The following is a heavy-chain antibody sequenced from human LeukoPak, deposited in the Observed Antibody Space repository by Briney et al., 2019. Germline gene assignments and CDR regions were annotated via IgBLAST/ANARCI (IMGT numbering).Heavy chain of an antibody. CDR1: VGTFSSYA. Sequence: SVKVSCKASVGTFSSYAISWVRQAPGRGREGMGGIIPIFGTANYAQKLQGRVTITTDDSTTSAYMELSSLRSEDKAVYYCARDRGRQLVPPAFDYWGQGTLVTVSS. CDR2: IIPIFGTA. D-gene: IGHD6-13*01. CDR3: ARDRGRQLVPPAFDY. V-gene: IGHV1-69*05. J-gene: IGHJ4*02.